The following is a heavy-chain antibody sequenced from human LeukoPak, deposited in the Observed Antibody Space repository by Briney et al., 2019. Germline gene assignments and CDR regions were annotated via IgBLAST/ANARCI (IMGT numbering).Heavy chain of an antibody. CDR2: INHSGST. V-gene: IGHV4-34*01. CDR3: ARGGSILRFLEWPSPVRNDAFDI. D-gene: IGHD3-3*01. CDR1: GGSFSGYY. Sequence: SETLSLTCAVYGGSFSGYYWSWIRQPPGKGLEWIGEINHSGSTNYNPSLKSRVTISVDTSKNQFSLKLSSVTAADTAVYYCARGGSILRFLEWPSPVRNDAFDIWGQGTMVTVSS. J-gene: IGHJ3*02.